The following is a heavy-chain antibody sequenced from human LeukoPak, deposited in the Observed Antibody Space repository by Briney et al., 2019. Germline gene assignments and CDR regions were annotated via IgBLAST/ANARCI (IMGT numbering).Heavy chain of an antibody. J-gene: IGHJ5*02. V-gene: IGHV3-30*18. CDR1: GFTFSSYG. D-gene: IGHD6-19*01. CDR2: ISYDGSNK. Sequence: PGRSLRLSCAASGFTFSSYGMHWVRQAPGKGLEWVAVISYDGSNKYYADSMKGRFTISRDNSKNTLYLQMNSLRAEDTAVYYCAKRQWLAWGQGTLVTVSS. CDR3: AKRQWLA.